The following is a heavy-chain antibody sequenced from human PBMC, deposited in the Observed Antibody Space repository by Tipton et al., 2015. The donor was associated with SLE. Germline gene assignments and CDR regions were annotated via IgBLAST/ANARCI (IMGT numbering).Heavy chain of an antibody. D-gene: IGHD4-23*01. Sequence: VQLVQSGGGLVQPGGSLRLSCAASGFTFSSYAMSWVRQAPGKGLEWVSGISASGISTYLADSVKGRFTISRDNSKNTLFLQMNSLRAEDTAVYYCAKWSGGNSVREYLHHWGQGTLVTVS. CDR1: GFTFSSYA. CDR3: AKWSGGNSVREYLHH. V-gene: IGHV3-23*04. CDR2: ISASGIST. J-gene: IGHJ1*01.